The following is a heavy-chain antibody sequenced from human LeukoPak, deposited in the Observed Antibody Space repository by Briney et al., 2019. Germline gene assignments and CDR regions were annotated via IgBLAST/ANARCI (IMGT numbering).Heavy chain of an antibody. Sequence: ASVKVSCKASGGTFSSYAISWVRHAPGQGLEWMGRIIPILGIANYAQKFQGRVTITADKSTSTAYMELSSLRSEDTAVYYCARSRPFPRYYSGGSCSDAFDIWGQGTMVTVSS. D-gene: IGHD2-15*01. CDR1: GGTFSSYA. V-gene: IGHV1-69*04. J-gene: IGHJ3*02. CDR2: IIPILGIA. CDR3: ARSRPFPRYYSGGSCSDAFDI.